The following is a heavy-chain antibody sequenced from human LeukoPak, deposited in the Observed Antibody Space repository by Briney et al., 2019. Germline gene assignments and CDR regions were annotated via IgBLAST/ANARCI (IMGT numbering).Heavy chain of an antibody. CDR2: INPNSGGT. CDR1: GYTFTGYY. CDR3: ARDPPYCSGGSCYDGGAFDY. V-gene: IGHV1-2*02. D-gene: IGHD2-15*01. J-gene: IGHJ4*02. Sequence: ASVKVSCKASGYTFTGYYMHWVRQAPGQGLEWMGWINPNSGGTNYAQKFQGRVTMTRDTSISTAYMELSRLRSDDTAVYYCARDPPYCSGGSCYDGGAFDYWGQGTLVTVPS.